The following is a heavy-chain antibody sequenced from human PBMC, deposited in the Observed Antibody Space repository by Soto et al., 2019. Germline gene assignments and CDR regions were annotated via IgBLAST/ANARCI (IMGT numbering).Heavy chain of an antibody. D-gene: IGHD5-18*01. J-gene: IGHJ5*02. CDR2: ISSTTNYI. V-gene: IGHV3-21*04. CDR3: ARSPPVDTAMVTPPGWFDP. Sequence: GGSLRLSCAASGFTFTRYSMNWVRQAPGKGLEWVSSISSTTNYIYYADSMKGRFTVSRDNAKNSVYLEMNSLRSDDTAVYYCARSPPVDTAMVTPPGWFDPWGQGTLVTVSS. CDR1: GFTFTRYS.